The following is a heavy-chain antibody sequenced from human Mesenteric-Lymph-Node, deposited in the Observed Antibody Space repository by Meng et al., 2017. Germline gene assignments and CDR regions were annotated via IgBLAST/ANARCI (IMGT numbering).Heavy chain of an antibody. Sequence: ASVMVFCKASGYTFTSYGISWVRQAPGQGLEWMGWISAYNGNTNYAQKLQGRVTMTTDASTSTAYMELRSLRSDNTAVYYCARGIYYDSSGYMDYWGQGTLVTVSS. CDR1: GYTFTSYG. CDR3: ARGIYYDSSGYMDY. V-gene: IGHV1-18*01. J-gene: IGHJ4*02. CDR2: ISAYNGNT. D-gene: IGHD3-22*01.